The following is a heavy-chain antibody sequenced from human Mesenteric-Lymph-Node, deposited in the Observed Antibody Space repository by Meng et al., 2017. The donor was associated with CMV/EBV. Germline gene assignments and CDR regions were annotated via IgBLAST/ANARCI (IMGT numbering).Heavy chain of an antibody. V-gene: IGHV4-34*01. Sequence: QVQLQQWGAGLLKPSETLSLTCAVYGGSCSGYYWSWIRQPPGKGLEWIGEINHSRSTNYNPSLKSRVTISVDTSKNQFSLKLSSVTAADTAVYYCARHQRWLKSEGGFNYWGQGTLVTVSS. J-gene: IGHJ4*02. CDR1: GGSCSGYY. D-gene: IGHD4-23*01. CDR2: INHSRST. CDR3: ARHQRWLKSEGGFNY.